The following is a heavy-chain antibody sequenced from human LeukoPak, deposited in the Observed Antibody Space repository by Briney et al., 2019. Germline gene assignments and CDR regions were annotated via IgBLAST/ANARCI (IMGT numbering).Heavy chain of an antibody. CDR2: FFYSGST. D-gene: IGHD1-14*01. CDR3: ARTPGTHFDY. Sequence: SETLSLTCTVSGGSISSYYWSWIRQPPGKGLEWIGYFFYSGSTNYNPSLKSRVTISVDTSKNQFSLKLSSVTAADTAVYYCARTPGTHFDYWGQGTLVTVSS. CDR1: GGSISSYY. J-gene: IGHJ4*02. V-gene: IGHV4-59*01.